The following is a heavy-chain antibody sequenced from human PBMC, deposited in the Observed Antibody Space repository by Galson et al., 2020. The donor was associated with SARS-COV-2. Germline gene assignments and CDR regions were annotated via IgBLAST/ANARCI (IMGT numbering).Heavy chain of an antibody. Sequence: GESLKISCGVSGFSFRNYGMQWVRQAPGKGLEWVAVISHDGSQKYYADSVKGRFTISRDNSKDTLYLQMNGLRPEDTAVYYCAKDGGLWGQGTLVTVSS. D-gene: IGHD3-16*01. CDR3: AKDGGL. V-gene: IGHV3-30*18. J-gene: IGHJ4*02. CDR1: GFSFRNYG. CDR2: ISHDGSQK.